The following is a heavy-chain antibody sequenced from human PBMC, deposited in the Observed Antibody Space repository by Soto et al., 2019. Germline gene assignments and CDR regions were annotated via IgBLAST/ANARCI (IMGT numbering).Heavy chain of an antibody. Sequence: QVQLVESGGGVVQPGRSLRLSCAASGFTFSSYAMHWVRQVPGKGLEWVAVISYDGSNKYYADSVKGRFTISRDNSKNTLYLHMNRLRAEETAVYYGARPLWRDDYNWGYFDLWGRGTLVTVSS. CDR3: ARPLWRDDYNWGYFDL. CDR2: ISYDGSNK. V-gene: IGHV3-30-3*01. D-gene: IGHD4-4*01. J-gene: IGHJ2*01. CDR1: GFTFSSYA.